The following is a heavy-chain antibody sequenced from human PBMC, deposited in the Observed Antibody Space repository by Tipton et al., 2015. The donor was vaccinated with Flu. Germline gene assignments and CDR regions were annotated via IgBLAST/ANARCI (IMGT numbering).Heavy chain of an antibody. D-gene: IGHD4-17*01. CDR3: ARDTVTTGYFDY. CDR1: GGTFSSYA. V-gene: IGHV1-69*04. J-gene: IGHJ4*02. Sequence: QSGPEVKKPGSSVKVSCKASGGTFSSYAISWVRQAPGQGLEWMGGIIPILGIANYAQKFQGRVTITADKSTSTAYMELSSLRSEDTAAYYCARDTVTTGYFDYWGQGTLVTVSS. CDR2: IIPILGIA.